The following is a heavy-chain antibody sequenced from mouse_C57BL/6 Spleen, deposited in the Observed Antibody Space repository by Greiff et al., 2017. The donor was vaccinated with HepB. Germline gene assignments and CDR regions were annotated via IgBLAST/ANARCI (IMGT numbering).Heavy chain of an antibody. V-gene: IGHV5-4*01. CDR2: ISDGGSYT. Sequence: EVKVVESGGGLVKPGGSLKLSCAASGFTFSSYAMSWVRQTPEKRLEWVATISDGGSYTYYPDNVKGRFTISRDNAKNNLYLQMSHLKSEDTAMYYCARDGLEGLAYWGQGTLVTVSA. CDR1: GFTFSSYA. J-gene: IGHJ3*01. D-gene: IGHD3-1*01. CDR3: ARDGLEGLAY.